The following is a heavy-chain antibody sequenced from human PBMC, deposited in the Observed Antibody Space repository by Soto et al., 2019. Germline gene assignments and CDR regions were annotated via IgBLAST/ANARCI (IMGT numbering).Heavy chain of an antibody. J-gene: IGHJ4*02. CDR3: ARDPDYGDYWGYFFDS. V-gene: IGHV1-2*02. CDR2: INPTSGGT. Sequence: ASVKVSCKTSGYTFAAYYIHWTRQAPGQGLEWMGWINPTSGGTVYAQNFQDRVTMTRDTSISTAYMELRRLNSDDTAVYYCARDPDYGDYWGYFFDSWGQGTPLTVSS. D-gene: IGHD4-17*01. CDR1: GYTFAAYY.